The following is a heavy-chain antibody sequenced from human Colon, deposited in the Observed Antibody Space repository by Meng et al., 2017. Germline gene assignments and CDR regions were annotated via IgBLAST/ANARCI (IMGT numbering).Heavy chain of an antibody. V-gene: IGHV4-4*02. CDR1: GVSISSSNW. J-gene: IGHJ4*02. CDR2: IYHSGST. CDR3: ASFPPPGKQWLVTDY. Sequence: QVQLAESGPGRVKRSGTLYLTCAVSGVSISSSNWWSWVRQPPGKGLEWIGEIYHSGSTNYNPSLKSRVTISVDKSKNQFSLKLSSVTAADTAVYYCASFPPPGKQWLVTDYWGQGTLVTVSS. D-gene: IGHD6-19*01.